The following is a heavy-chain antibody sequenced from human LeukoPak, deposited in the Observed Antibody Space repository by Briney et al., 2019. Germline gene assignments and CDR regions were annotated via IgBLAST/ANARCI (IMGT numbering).Heavy chain of an antibody. CDR3: AKRDSDYYYYFMDA. CDR1: GFTFSSYG. V-gene: IGHV3-48*04. CDR2: ISSYSTTM. D-gene: IGHD2-15*01. J-gene: IGHJ6*03. Sequence: GGSLRLSCAASGFTFSSYGMNWVRQAPGKGLEWISYISSYSTTMYYADSVKGRFTISRDNTNNSLYLQLNSLRAEDMAVYYCAKRDSDYYYYFMDAWGKGTTVTVSS.